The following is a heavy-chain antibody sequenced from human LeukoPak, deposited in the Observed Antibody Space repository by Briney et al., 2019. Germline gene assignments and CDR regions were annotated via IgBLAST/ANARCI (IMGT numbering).Heavy chain of an antibody. CDR3: ARLQYCSGTSCYWFDP. CDR1: GGSISSGLYS. CDR2: IYHTGST. V-gene: IGHV4-30-2*01. J-gene: IGHJ5*02. D-gene: IGHD2-2*01. Sequence: SETLSLACDVSGGSISSGLYSWRWIRQPLGKGLEWIGYIYHTGSTYYNPSLKSRVTTSVDTSKNQFSLRLSSVTAADTAVYYCARLQYCSGTSCYWFDPWGQGTLVTVSS.